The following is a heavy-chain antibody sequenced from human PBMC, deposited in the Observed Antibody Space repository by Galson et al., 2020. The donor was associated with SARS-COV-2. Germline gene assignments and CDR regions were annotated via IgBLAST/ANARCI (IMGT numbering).Heavy chain of an antibody. CDR3: ARDASWAMFAMDV. J-gene: IGHJ6*02. CDR2: ISSSSDYI. D-gene: IGHD3-10*02. Sequence: GGSLRLSCAVSGFTFSSYSMNWVRQAPGKGLEWVSSISSSSDYIYDADSVKGRFTISRDNGKNSLYLQMNSLTAEDTAVYYCARDASWAMFAMDVWGQGTTVTVSS. CDR1: GFTFSSYS. V-gene: IGHV3-21*04.